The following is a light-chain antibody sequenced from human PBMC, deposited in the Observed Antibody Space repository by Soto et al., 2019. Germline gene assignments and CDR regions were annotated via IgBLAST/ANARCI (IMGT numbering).Light chain of an antibody. CDR2: DVN. CDR1: SSDVGGHNY. J-gene: IGLJ2*01. Sequence: QSALTQPRSVSGSPGQSVTISCTGTSSDVGGHNYVSWYQQHPGKAPKLMIYDVNKRPSGVPDRFSGSKSDNTASLTISGLQAEDEADYYCCSYAGSYTLVFGGGTKVTVL. CDR3: CSYAGSYTLV. V-gene: IGLV2-11*01.